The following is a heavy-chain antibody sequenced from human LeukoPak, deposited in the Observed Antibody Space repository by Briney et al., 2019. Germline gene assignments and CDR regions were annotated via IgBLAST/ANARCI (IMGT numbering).Heavy chain of an antibody. CDR1: GFTFINFG. D-gene: IGHD3-10*01. J-gene: IGHJ4*02. CDR3: AKRSGPGSYFDY. V-gene: IGHV3-23*01. Sequence: PGRTLRLSCAASGFTFINFGMSWVRQAPGKGLEWVSGFADKAIYYADSVEGRFIISRDNYKNTLSLQMNSLRAEDTAVYYCAKRSGPGSYFDYWGQGILVTVSS. CDR2: FADKAI.